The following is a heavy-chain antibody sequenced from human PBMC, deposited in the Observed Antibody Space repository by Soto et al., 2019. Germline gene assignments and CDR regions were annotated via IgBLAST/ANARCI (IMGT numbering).Heavy chain of an antibody. V-gene: IGHV4-34*01. CDR3: ARGLRGYYDFWSGYYFWYFDL. Sequence: QVQLQQWGAGLLKPSETLSLTCAVYGGSFSGYYWSWIRQPPGKGLEWLGEINHSGSTNYTPSLNSRVTISVDTSKKQFSMKLSSVTAEDTAVYYCARGLRGYYDFWSGYYFWYFDLWGRGTLVTVSS. J-gene: IGHJ2*01. CDR1: GGSFSGYY. D-gene: IGHD3-3*01. CDR2: INHSGST.